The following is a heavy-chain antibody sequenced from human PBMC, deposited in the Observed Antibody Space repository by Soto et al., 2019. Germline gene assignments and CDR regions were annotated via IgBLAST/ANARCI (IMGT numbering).Heavy chain of an antibody. Sequence: GGSLRLSCAASGFTFKESAMNWVRQAPGKGLEWVASISDTGASTWYAESVRGRLSISRDNAENSLYLEMNSLRDEDTAVYYCVRDHLWAFDYWGQGTLVTVSS. V-gene: IGHV3-23*01. CDR1: GFTFKESA. D-gene: IGHD3-16*01. CDR2: ISDTGAST. CDR3: VRDHLWAFDY. J-gene: IGHJ4*02.